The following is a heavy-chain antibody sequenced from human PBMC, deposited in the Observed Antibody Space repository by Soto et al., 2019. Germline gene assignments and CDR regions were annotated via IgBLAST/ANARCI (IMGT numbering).Heavy chain of an antibody. V-gene: IGHV3-23*01. Sequence: GGSLRLSCAASGFTFSSYAMSWVRQAPGKGLEWVSAISGSGGSTYYADSVKGRFTISRDNSKNTLYLQMNSLRAEDTAVYYCAKAPVTFGGVIADYYYYYMDVWGKGTTVTVSS. CDR1: GFTFSSYA. J-gene: IGHJ6*03. D-gene: IGHD3-16*02. CDR3: AKAPVTFGGVIADYYYYYMDV. CDR2: ISGSGGST.